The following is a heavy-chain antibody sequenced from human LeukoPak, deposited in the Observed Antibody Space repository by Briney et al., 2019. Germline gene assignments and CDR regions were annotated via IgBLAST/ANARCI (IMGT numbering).Heavy chain of an antibody. V-gene: IGHV1-18*01. D-gene: IGHD1-26*01. CDR2: ISAYNGNT. CDR1: GYTFTSYG. J-gene: IGHJ6*03. CDR3: ARLTPRWELLPDYYYYMDV. Sequence: ASVKVSCKASGYTFTSYGISWVRQAPGQGLEWMGWISAYNGNTNYAQKLQGRVTMTTDTSTSTDYMELRSLRSDDTAVYYCARLTPRWELLPDYYYYMDVWGKGTTVTISS.